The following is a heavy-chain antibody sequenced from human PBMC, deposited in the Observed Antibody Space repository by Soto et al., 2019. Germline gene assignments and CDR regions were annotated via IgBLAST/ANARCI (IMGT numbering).Heavy chain of an antibody. D-gene: IGHD2-2*01. CDR1: GGTFSSYA. J-gene: IGHJ6*02. CDR2: IIPIFGTA. Sequence: QVQLVQSGAEVKKPGSSVKVSCKASGGTFSSYAISWVRQAPGQGLEWMGGIIPIFGTANYAQKFQGRVTITADESTSTAYMELSSLRSEDTAVYYCARKDIVLVPAANVNYYYGMDVWGQGTTVTVSS. CDR3: ARKDIVLVPAANVNYYYGMDV. V-gene: IGHV1-69*12.